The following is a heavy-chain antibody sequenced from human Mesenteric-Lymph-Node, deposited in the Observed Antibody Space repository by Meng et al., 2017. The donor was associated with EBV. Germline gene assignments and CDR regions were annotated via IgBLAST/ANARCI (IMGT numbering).Heavy chain of an antibody. D-gene: IGHD3-3*02. CDR3: ARGAIFGIVITYFDY. CDR1: GGSFSGYH. V-gene: IGHV4-34*01. J-gene: IGHJ4*02. CDR2: ISQSGDT. Sequence: QVQIQQWGAGLLEPSEPLSLTCEASGGSFSGYHWSWIRQPPGKGLEYIGEISQSGDTTYNPSLKSRVTISVDRSRNQFSLKMASVTAADTAVYYCARGAIFGIVITYFDYWSQGTLVTVSS.